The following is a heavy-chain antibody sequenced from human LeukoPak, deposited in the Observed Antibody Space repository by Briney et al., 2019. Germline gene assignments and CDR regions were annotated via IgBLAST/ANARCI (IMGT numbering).Heavy chain of an antibody. D-gene: IGHD3-22*01. V-gene: IGHV4-59*01. CDR3: ARKNYYVSSGYCDI. J-gene: IGHJ3*02. CDR2: IYYSGST. CDR1: GGSISSYY. Sequence: PSETLSLTCTVSGGSISSYYWSWIRQPPGKGLEWIGYIYYSGSTNYNPSLKSRVTISVDTSKNQFSLKLSSVTAADTAVYYCARKNYYVSSGYCDIWGQGTMVTVSS.